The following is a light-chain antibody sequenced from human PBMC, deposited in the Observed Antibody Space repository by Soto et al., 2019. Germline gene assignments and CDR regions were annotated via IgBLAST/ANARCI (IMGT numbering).Light chain of an antibody. Sequence: EILMTQSPATLSVSPGERVTFSCRASQSVSYYLAWYQQKPGQAPRLLIYDASTRATGIPVRFSGSGSGTDFTLTISSLEPEDFGVYYCQQRSNWPPVTFGGGT. V-gene: IGKV3-11*01. CDR2: DAS. J-gene: IGKJ4*01. CDR3: QQRSNWPPVT. CDR1: QSVSYY.